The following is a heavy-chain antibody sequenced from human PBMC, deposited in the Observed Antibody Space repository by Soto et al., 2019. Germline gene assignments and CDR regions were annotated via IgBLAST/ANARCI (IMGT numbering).Heavy chain of an antibody. CDR2: ITSSSRDT. V-gene: IGHV3-23*01. Sequence: EVQLLESGGGLVQPGGSLRLTCAASGFRFSNFAMGWVRQAPGKGLEWVSSITSSSRDTYFADAVRGRFTISRDNSKNTLYLQLNTLRVEDTAVYYCTSVPFIAGDYWGQGTLVTVSS. CDR3: TSVPFIAGDY. CDR1: GFRFSNFA. J-gene: IGHJ4*02. D-gene: IGHD2-15*01.